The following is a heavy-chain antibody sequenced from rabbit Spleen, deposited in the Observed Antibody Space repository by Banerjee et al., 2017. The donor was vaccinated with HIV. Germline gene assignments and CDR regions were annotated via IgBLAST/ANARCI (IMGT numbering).Heavy chain of an antibody. D-gene: IGHD8-1*01. J-gene: IGHJ6*01. CDR2: IDANNPITT. CDR3: ARDSGTSFSSYGMDL. V-gene: IGHV1S45*01. Sequence: QEQLVESGGGLVKPGASLTLTCTASGFSFSGSYWIYWVRQAPGKGLEWIAYIDANNPITTDYANWAKGRFTISKTSSTTVTLEMTSLTAADTATYFCARDSGTSFSSYGMDLWGPGTLVTVS. CDR1: GFSFSGSYW.